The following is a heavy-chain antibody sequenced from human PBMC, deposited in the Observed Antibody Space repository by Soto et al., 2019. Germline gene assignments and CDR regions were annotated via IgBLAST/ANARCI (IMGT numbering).Heavy chain of an antibody. V-gene: IGHV3-30*03. CDR1: GLNFISYG. D-gene: IGHD6-13*01. J-gene: IGHJ1*01. CDR3: ARGSSTASWFLQY. CDR2: ISYDGSNK. Sequence: GGSLRHSCAASGLNFISYGMHWVRQAPGKGLEWVAVISYDGSNKYYADSVKGRFTISRDNSKNTLYLQMNSLRAEDTGVYYCARGSSTASWFLQYWGQGSPVTVSS.